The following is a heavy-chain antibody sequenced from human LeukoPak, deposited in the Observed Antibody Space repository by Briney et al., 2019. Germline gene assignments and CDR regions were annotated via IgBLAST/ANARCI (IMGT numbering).Heavy chain of an antibody. V-gene: IGHV3-33*06. J-gene: IGHJ4*02. CDR1: GFTFSSYG. D-gene: IGHD3-10*01. CDR2: IWYDGSNK. CDR3: AKGTLYHRSGRHIDY. Sequence: GGSLRLSCAASGFTFSSYGRHWVRQAPGKGLEWVAVIWYDGSNKYYADSVKGRFTISRDNSKHTLYLQMNSLRAEDTAVYYCAKGTLYHRSGRHIDYWGQGTLVTVSS.